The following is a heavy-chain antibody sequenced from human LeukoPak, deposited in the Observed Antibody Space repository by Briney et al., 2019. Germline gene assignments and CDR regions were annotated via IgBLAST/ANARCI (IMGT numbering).Heavy chain of an antibody. CDR2: ISYDGSNK. J-gene: IGHJ4*02. D-gene: IGHD6-19*01. V-gene: IGHV3-30*03. Sequence: GGSLRLSCAASGFTFSSYGMHWVRQAPGKGLEWVAVISYDGSNKYYADSVKGRFTISRDNSKNTLYLQMNSLRAGDTAVYYCAILAVAGTGSRTFDYWGQGTLVTVSS. CDR1: GFTFSSYG. CDR3: AILAVAGTGSRTFDY.